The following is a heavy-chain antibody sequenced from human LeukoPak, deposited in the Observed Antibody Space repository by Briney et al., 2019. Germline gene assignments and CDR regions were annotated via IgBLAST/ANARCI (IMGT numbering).Heavy chain of an antibody. CDR2: INHSEST. V-gene: IGHV4-34*01. J-gene: IGHJ3*02. CDR1: GGSFSGYY. CDR3: ARGTTVTGGAFDI. Sequence: SETLSLTCAVYGGSFSGYYWSWIRQPPGKGLEWIGEINHSESTNYNPSLKSRVTISADTSKNQFSLKLSSVTAADTAVYYCARGTTVTGGAFDIWGQGTMVTVSS. D-gene: IGHD4-17*01.